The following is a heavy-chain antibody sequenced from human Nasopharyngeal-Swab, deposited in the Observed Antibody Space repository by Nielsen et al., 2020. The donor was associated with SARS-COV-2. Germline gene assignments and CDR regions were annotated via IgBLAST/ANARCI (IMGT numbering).Heavy chain of an antibody. V-gene: IGHV4-59*01. CDR2: VYYSGTI. Sequence: SETLSLTCTVSDGSISSYYWSWIRQPPGKGLEWIGYVYYSGTINYNPSLKRRLTISLDTSKNQFSLKLTSVTAADTAVYYCAANAVGDTSWFDPWGQGTLVTVSS. J-gene: IGHJ5*02. CDR1: DGSISSYY. CDR3: AANAVGDTSWFDP. D-gene: IGHD1-26*01.